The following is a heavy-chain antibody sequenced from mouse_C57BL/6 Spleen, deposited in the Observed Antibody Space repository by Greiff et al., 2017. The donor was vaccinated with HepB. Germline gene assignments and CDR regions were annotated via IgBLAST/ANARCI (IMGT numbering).Heavy chain of an antibody. D-gene: IGHD1-3*01. CDR3: AKRGDLVGAMDY. CDR2: IWGGGST. CDR1: GFSLTSYG. Sequence: VQGVESGPGLVAPSQSLSITCTVSGFSLTSYGVDWVRQPPGKGLEWLGVIWGGGSTNYNSALLSRLSISKDNPKSQIFLKMNCLQNDDTAMYYCAKRGDLVGAMDYWGQGTSVTVSS. J-gene: IGHJ4*01. V-gene: IGHV2-9*01.